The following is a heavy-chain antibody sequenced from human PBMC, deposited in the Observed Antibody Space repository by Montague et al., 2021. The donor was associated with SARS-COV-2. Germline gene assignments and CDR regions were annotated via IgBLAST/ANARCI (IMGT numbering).Heavy chain of an antibody. CDR1: GFTVSSYW. V-gene: IGHV3-74*01. Sequence: SLRLSCAASGFTVSSYWMHWVRQAPGKGLVWVSHINEDGTRTNYADSAKGRFTISRDSTKNTLFPQMNSLRVEDTAVYYCARGDSSGLGYWGQGILVTVAS. CDR3: ARGDSSGLGY. CDR2: INEDGTRT. J-gene: IGHJ4*02. D-gene: IGHD3-16*01.